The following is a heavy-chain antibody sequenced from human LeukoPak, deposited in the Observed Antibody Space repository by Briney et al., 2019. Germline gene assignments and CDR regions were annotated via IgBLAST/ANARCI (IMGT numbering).Heavy chain of an antibody. Sequence: PGGPRRLSGAASGLPVSSNYISGVRQAPGKGLEWVSVIYNGGSTYYADSVKGRFTISRDNSKNTLYLQMNSLRAEDTAVYYCASSSGGNFDCWGQGTLVTVSS. CDR3: ASSSGGNFDC. J-gene: IGHJ4*02. CDR2: IYNGGST. CDR1: GLPVSSNY. D-gene: IGHD1-26*01. V-gene: IGHV3-53*01.